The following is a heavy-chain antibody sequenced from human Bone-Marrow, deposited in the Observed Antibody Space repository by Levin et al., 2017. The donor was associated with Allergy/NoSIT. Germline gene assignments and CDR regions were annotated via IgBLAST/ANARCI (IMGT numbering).Heavy chain of an antibody. CDR1: GYTFRLYG. V-gene: IGHV1-18*01. CDR3: ARESSSGWAWF. Sequence: PGESLKISCKASGYTFRLYGISWVRQAPGQGLEWMGRIRPQNGDTKYGQKFQGRVTMTTDTPTSTAYMDLRSLRSDDTATYYCARESSSGWAWFWGQGTLVTVSS. CDR2: IRPQNGDT. J-gene: IGHJ4*02. D-gene: IGHD6-19*01.